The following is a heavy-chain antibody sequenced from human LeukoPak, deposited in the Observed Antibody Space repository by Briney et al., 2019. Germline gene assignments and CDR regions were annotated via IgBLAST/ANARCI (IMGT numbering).Heavy chain of an antibody. V-gene: IGHV3-9*01. CDR2: ISWNSGII. J-gene: IGHJ6*02. CDR3: AKEVGYRMDV. Sequence: GGSLRLSCAASGFTFDDYAMHWVRQAPGKGLEWVSGISWNSGIIGYADSVKGRFTISRDNSKNTLYLQMNTLRAEDTAVYYCAKEVGYRMDVWGQGTTVTVSS. CDR1: GFTFDDYA. D-gene: IGHD1-26*01.